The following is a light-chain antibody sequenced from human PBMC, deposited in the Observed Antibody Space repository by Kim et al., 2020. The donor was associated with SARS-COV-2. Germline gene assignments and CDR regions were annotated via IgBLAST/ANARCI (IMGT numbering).Light chain of an antibody. J-gene: IGLJ2*01. Sequence: VSPGQTASITCSGDKLGDKYACWYQQKPGQSPVLVIYQDSKRPSGIPERFSGTNSGNTATLTISGTQAMDEADYYCQAWDSSTAVFGGGTQLTVL. CDR1: KLGDKY. CDR2: QDS. CDR3: QAWDSSTAV. V-gene: IGLV3-1*01.